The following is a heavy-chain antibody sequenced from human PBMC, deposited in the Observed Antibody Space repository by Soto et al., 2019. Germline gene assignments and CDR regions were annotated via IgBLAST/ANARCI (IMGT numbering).Heavy chain of an antibody. CDR2: IIPIFGTA. CDR1: GGTFSSYA. V-gene: IGHV1-69*13. Sequence: SVKVSCKASGGTFSSYAISWVRQAPGQGLEWMGGIIPIFGTANYAQKFQGRVTITADESTSTAYMELSSLRSEDTAVYYCARSPGIAAAGNFDYWGQGTLVTVSS. CDR3: ARSPGIAAAGNFDY. D-gene: IGHD6-13*01. J-gene: IGHJ4*02.